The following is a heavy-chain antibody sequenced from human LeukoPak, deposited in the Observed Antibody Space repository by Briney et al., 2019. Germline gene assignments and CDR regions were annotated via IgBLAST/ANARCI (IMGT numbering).Heavy chain of an antibody. D-gene: IGHD2-21*02. V-gene: IGHV3-30*03. Sequence: SGGSLRLSCAASGFTFSSYGMHWVRQAPGKGLEWVAVISYDGSNKYYADSVKGRFTISRDNSKNTLYLQMNSLRAGDTAVYYCASSHDSQTDAFDIWGQGTMVTVSS. CDR1: GFTFSSYG. J-gene: IGHJ3*02. CDR2: ISYDGSNK. CDR3: ASSHDSQTDAFDI.